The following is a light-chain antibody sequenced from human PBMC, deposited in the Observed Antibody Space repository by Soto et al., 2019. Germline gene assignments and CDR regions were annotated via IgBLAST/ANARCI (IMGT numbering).Light chain of an antibody. CDR2: KAS. Sequence: DIQMTQSPSTLSASVGDRVTITCRASQSIGNWLAWYQQKPGKAPNLLIYKASSLESGVPSRFSGSGSGTEFTVTISSLQHEDFETYYCQQFNVYPWTLGQGTKVDIK. CDR3: QQFNVYPWT. V-gene: IGKV1-5*03. CDR1: QSIGNW. J-gene: IGKJ1*01.